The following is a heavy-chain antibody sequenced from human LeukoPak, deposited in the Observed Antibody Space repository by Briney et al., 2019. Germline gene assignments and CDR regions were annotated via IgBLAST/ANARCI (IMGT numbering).Heavy chain of an antibody. CDR2: INSDGRST. D-gene: IGHD1-26*01. Sequence: GGSLRLSCVASGFTFSRYWMHWVRQAPGKGLVWVSRINSDGRSTNYADSVKGRFTISRDNAKNSLYLQMNSLRAEDTAFYYCASGGIYYGAAFEFWGQGTLVTVSS. CDR1: GFTFSRYW. CDR3: ASGGIYYGAAFEF. V-gene: IGHV3-74*01. J-gene: IGHJ4*02.